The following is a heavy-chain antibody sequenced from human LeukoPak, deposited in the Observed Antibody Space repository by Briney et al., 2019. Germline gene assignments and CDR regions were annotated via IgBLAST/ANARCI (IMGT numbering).Heavy chain of an antibody. CDR2: IYYSGGT. CDR3: ARRGSVYGSGSYYRY. CDR1: GGSISSYY. Sequence: KASETLSLTCTVSGGSISSYYWSWIRQPPGKGLEWIGYIYYSGGTNYNPSLKSRVTISVDTSKNQFSLKLTSMTAADTAVYYCARRGSVYGSGSYYRYWGQGTLVTVSS. V-gene: IGHV4-59*01. J-gene: IGHJ4*02. D-gene: IGHD3-10*01.